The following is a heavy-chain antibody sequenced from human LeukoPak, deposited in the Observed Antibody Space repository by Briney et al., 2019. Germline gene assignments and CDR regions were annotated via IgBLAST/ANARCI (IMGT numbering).Heavy chain of an antibody. D-gene: IGHD5-24*01. CDR1: GFTFSSYS. V-gene: IGHV3-21*01. CDR3: ARADMATITIDY. CDR2: ISTTSRYI. J-gene: IGHJ4*02. Sequence: GGSLRLSCAASGFTFSSYSMNWVRQAPGKGLEWVSSISTTSRYIYYADSVKGRFTVSRDNAKNSLYLQMNSLRVEDTAVYYCARADMATITIDYWGQGTLVTVSS.